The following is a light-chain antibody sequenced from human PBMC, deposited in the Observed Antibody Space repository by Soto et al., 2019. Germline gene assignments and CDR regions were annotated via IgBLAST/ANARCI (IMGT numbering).Light chain of an antibody. V-gene: IGLV2-14*01. CDR1: SSDVGGHNY. Sequence: SVLTQPASVSGSPGQSITISCTGTSSDVGGHNYVSWYQQHPGKGPNLMIYDVTNRPSGVSNRFSGSKSGNTASLTISGLQAEDEADYYCSSYTSSSTLYVFGTGTKVTVL. CDR2: DVT. J-gene: IGLJ1*01. CDR3: SSYTSSSTLYV.